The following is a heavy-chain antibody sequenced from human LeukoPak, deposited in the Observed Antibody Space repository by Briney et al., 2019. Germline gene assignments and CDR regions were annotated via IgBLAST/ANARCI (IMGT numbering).Heavy chain of an antibody. J-gene: IGHJ4*02. Sequence: ASVKVSCKASGYTFTGYYMHRVRQAPGQGLEWMGWINPHSGDTNYAQKFQGRVAMTRDTSISTAYMELSRLGSDDTAVYYCAYVVGPIPNWGQGTLVTVSS. V-gene: IGHV1-2*02. D-gene: IGHD2-21*01. CDR1: GYTFTGYY. CDR3: AYVVGPIPN. CDR2: INPHSGDT.